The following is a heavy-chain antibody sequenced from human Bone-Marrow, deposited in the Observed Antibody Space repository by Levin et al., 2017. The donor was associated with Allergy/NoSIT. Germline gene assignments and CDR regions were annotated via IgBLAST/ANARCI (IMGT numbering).Heavy chain of an antibody. V-gene: IGHV4-59*11. CDR1: GGSISNHY. CDR3: ARSGVDLLDGSSYRVMDAFDM. Sequence: SETLSLTCTVSGGSISNHYWNWIRQPPGKGLEWIGYIYYSGISNYKSSLASRVTISIDTSKNQFSLKLTSVTAADTALYYCARSGVDLLDGSSYRVMDAFDMWGQGTMVTVSS. CDR2: IYYSGIS. J-gene: IGHJ3*02. D-gene: IGHD3-16*02.